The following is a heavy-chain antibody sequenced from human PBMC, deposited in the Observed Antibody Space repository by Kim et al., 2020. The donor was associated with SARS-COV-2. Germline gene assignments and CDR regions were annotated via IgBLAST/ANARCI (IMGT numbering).Heavy chain of an antibody. Sequence: GGSLRLSCAVSGFTFSSYSMNWVRQAPGKGLEWVSYISSSNSTIYYADSVKGRFTISRDNAKNSLYLQMNSLRDEDTAVYYCARRRLWFGEFYGMDVWGQGTTVNVSS. V-gene: IGHV3-48*02. CDR3: ARRRLWFGEFYGMDV. J-gene: IGHJ6*02. D-gene: IGHD3-10*01. CDR2: ISSSNSTI. CDR1: GFTFSSYS.